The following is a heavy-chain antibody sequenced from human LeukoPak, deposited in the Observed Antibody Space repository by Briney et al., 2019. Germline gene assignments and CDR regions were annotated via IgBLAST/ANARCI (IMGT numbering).Heavy chain of an antibody. Sequence: GGSLRLSCAASGFNVSSRYMSWVRQAPGKGLERVSIIYSDGTIFYADSVRGRFTISRDTSKNMLYLQMNSLRADDTAVYYCARPASGGLSEDYWGQGTLVTVSS. V-gene: IGHV3-53*01. D-gene: IGHD3-10*01. J-gene: IGHJ4*02. CDR2: IYSDGTI. CDR1: GFNVSSRY. CDR3: ARPASGGLSEDY.